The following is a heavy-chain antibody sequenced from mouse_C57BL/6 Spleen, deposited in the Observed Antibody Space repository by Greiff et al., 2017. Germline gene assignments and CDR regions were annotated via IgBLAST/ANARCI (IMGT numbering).Heavy chain of an antibody. CDR2: IHPNSGST. D-gene: IGHD1-1*01. CDR1: GYTFTSYW. J-gene: IGHJ4*01. CDR3: ARWGYYGSSNYYAMDY. Sequence: QVHVKQPGAELVKPGASVKLSCKASGYTFTSYWMHWVKQRPGQGLEWIGMIHPNSGSTNYNEKFKSKATLTVDKSSSTAYMQLSSLTSEDSAVYYCARWGYYGSSNYYAMDYWGQGTSVTVSS. V-gene: IGHV1-64*01.